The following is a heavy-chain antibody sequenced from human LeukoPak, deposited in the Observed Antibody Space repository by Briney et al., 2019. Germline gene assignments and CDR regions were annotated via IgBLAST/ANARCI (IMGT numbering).Heavy chain of an antibody. CDR1: GGSISSGGYY. D-gene: IGHD3-22*01. J-gene: IGHJ4*02. CDR2: ISYSGST. Sequence: PSQTLSLTCTVSGGSISSGGYYWSWIRQHPGKGLEWIGYISYSGSTYYNPSLKSRVTISVDTSKNQFSLKLSSVTAADTAVYYCARDTPYYYDSSGYYDYYFDYWGQGTLVTVSS. V-gene: IGHV4-31*03. CDR3: ARDTPYYYDSSGYYDYYFDY.